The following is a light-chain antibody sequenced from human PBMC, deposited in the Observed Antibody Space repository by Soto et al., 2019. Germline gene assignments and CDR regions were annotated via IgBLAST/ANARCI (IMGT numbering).Light chain of an antibody. CDR2: VNSDGSL. CDR3: QTWGTGIRV. CDR1: SGHNTYA. J-gene: IGLJ3*02. V-gene: IGLV4-69*01. Sequence: QPVLTQSPSASASLGASVKLTCTLSSGHNTYAIAWHQQQPEKGPRYLMRVNSDGSLIKGDGIPGRFSGSSSGAERYLTISSLQSEDEADYYCQTWGTGIRVFGGGTKLTVL.